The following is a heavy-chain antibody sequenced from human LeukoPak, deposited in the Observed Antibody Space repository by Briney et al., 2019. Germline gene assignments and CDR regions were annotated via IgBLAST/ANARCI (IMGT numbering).Heavy chain of an antibody. CDR1: GGFIARYY. J-gene: IGHJ3*02. D-gene: IGHD5-18*01. CDR3: ARPQHTAVTGVFDI. V-gene: IGHV4-59*08. Sequence: SESLSLTCTVSGGFIARYYWSWIRQPPGKGLEWIGYIYYSWNTTYNPSLKSRVTMSMDTSKNQFPRKLESVAAADTAVYYCARPQHTAVTGVFDIWGQGTGVTVSS. CDR2: IYYSWNT.